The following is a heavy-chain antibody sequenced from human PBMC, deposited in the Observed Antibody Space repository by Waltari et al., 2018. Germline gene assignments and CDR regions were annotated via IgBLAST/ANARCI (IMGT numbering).Heavy chain of an antibody. CDR2: INAGNGNT. D-gene: IGHD1-26*01. Sequence: QVQLVQSGAEVKKPGASVKVSCKASGYTFTSYAMHWVRQAPGQRLEWMGWINAGNGNTKYSQKFQGRVTITRDTSASTAYMELSSLRSEDTAVYYCARDPGWELPPAFDIWGQGTMVTVSS. CDR3: ARDPGWELPPAFDI. V-gene: IGHV1-3*01. CDR1: GYTFTSYA. J-gene: IGHJ3*02.